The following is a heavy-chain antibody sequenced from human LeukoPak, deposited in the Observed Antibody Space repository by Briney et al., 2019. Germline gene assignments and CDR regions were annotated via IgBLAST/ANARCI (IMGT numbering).Heavy chain of an antibody. CDR2: INPYSGDT. CDR1: GSTFTGFY. D-gene: IGHD6-13*01. CDR3: ARDQGVAAAGSEYYYSGMNV. Sequence: ALVKASCKASGSTFTGFYIHWVREAPGHGLGWRGWINPYSGDTNYAQKFQGRVTMARDTPISTAYMELSRLRSDDTAVHYCARDQGVAAAGSEYYYSGMNVWGQGTTVTVSS. J-gene: IGHJ6*02. V-gene: IGHV1-2*02.